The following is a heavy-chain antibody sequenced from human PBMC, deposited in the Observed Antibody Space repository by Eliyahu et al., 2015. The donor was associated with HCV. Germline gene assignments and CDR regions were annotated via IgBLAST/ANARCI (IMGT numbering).Heavy chain of an antibody. Sequence: QVQLVQSGAEVKKPGSSVKVSCKASGGTFSSSAISWXRQAPGQGLEWMGGIIPIFGTANYAQKFQGXVTITADESTSTAYMELSSLRSEDTAVYYCARSPVWDYGDLYNWFDPWGQGTLVTVSS. CDR1: GGTFSSSA. CDR3: ARSPVWDYGDLYNWFDP. CDR2: IIPIFGTA. D-gene: IGHD4-17*01. J-gene: IGHJ5*02. V-gene: IGHV1-69*01.